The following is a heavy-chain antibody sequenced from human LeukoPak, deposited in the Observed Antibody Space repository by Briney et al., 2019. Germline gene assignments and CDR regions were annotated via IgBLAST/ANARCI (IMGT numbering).Heavy chain of an antibody. J-gene: IGHJ4*02. D-gene: IGHD6-13*01. CDR2: IYYSGST. CDR3: ARDLPGYAGYSSSWNDY. CDR1: GASISSSSYY. V-gene: IGHV4-39*07. Sequence: SETLSLTCTVSGASISSSSYYWGWIRQPPGKGLEWIGSIYYSGSTYYNPSLKSRVTISVDTSKNQFSLKLSSVTAADMAVYYCARDLPGYAGYSSSWNDYWGQGTLVTVSS.